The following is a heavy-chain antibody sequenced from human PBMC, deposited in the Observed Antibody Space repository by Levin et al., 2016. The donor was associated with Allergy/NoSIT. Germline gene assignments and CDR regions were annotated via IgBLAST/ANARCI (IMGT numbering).Heavy chain of an antibody. J-gene: IGHJ6*02. D-gene: IGHD3-22*01. Sequence: WVRQAPGQGLEWMGGIIPIFGTANYAQKFQGRVTITADESTSTAYMELSSLRSEDTAVYYCEALPTNYYDSSGYGMDVWGQGTTVTVSS. CDR2: IIPIFGTA. CDR3: EALPTNYYDSSGYGMDV. V-gene: IGHV1-69*01.